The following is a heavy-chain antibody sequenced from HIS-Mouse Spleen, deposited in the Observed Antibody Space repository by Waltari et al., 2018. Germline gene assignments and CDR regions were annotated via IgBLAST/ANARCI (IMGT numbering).Heavy chain of an antibody. CDR2: IPYDGSNK. Sequence: QVQLVESGGGVVQPGRSLRLSCAASGFTFSSYGMPWVRQAPGKVLGWWGVIPYDGSNKYYADSVKGGFTISRDNSKNTLYLQMNSLRAEDTAVYYCAKASSGWLDYWGQGTLVTVSS. CDR1: GFTFSSYG. CDR3: AKASSGWLDY. D-gene: IGHD6-19*01. J-gene: IGHJ4*02. V-gene: IGHV3-30*18.